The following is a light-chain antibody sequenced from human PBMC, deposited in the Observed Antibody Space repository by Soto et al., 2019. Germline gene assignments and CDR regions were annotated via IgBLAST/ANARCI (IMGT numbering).Light chain of an antibody. CDR1: SSNIGNNY. CDR2: ENS. CDR3: GTWDSSLSAGG. J-gene: IGLJ2*01. V-gene: IGLV1-51*02. Sequence: QSVLTQPPSVSAAPGQKVTISCSGSSSNIGNNYVSWYQQLPGTAPKLIIYENSNRPSGIPDRLSGSKSGTSATLVITGLQTGDEADYDCGTWDSSLSAGGLGGGTKVTVL.